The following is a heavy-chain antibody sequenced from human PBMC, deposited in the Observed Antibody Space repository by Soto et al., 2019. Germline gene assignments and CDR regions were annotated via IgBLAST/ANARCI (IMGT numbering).Heavy chain of an antibody. CDR2: ITISGDNT. CDR3: AKDRDTYGPLFYLDY. V-gene: IGHV3-23*01. CDR1: GFTFSSYA. J-gene: IGHJ4*02. D-gene: IGHD2-8*01. Sequence: EVQLLESGGDLVQPGGSLRLSCTASGFTFSSYAMSWVRQAPGKGLEWVSTITISGDNTYYADSVKGRFTISRDPSKNTLYLQMNSLRAEDTAVYYCAKDRDTYGPLFYLDYWGQGTLVTVS.